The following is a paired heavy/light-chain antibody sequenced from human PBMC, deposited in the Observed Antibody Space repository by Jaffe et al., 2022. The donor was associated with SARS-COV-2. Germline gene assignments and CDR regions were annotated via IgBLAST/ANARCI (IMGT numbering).Heavy chain of an antibody. D-gene: IGHD3-10*01. J-gene: IGHJ5*02. CDR2: IYPGDSDT. Sequence: EVQLVQSGAEVKKPGESLKISCKGSGYSFDSYWIGWVRQMPGKGLEWMGLIYPGDSDTRYNPSFRGQVTISADKSISTTYLQWSSLRASDTAIYYCARRGRGVCDGRDRCEWFDPWGQGTLVTVSS. CDR1: GYSFDSYW. V-gene: IGHV5-51*01. CDR3: ARRGRGVCDGRDRCEWFDP.
Light chain of an antibody. CDR1: QSISSN. Sequence: EIVMTQSPATLSVSPGERATLSCRASQSISSNLAWYQQKPGQAPRLLIYGASTRATGIPARFSGSGSGTEFTLTISSLQSEDLAVYYCQQYNNWPPSITFGQGTRLEIK. CDR2: GAS. V-gene: IGKV3-15*01. CDR3: QQYNNWPPSIT. J-gene: IGKJ5*01.